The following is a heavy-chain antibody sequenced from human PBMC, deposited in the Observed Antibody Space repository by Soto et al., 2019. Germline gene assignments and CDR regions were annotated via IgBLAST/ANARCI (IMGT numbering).Heavy chain of an antibody. D-gene: IGHD3-3*01. Sequence: PGGSLRLSCTASGFTFSRYAMSWVRQAPGKGLEWVSTISGSGGSTYYADSVKGRFTISRDNSKNTLYLQMNSLRAEDTAVYYCAKDQGYDFWSGFFGPQRNWFAPWGQGTLVTVSS. V-gene: IGHV3-23*01. CDR3: AKDQGYDFWSGFFGPQRNWFAP. CDR2: ISGSGGST. J-gene: IGHJ5*02. CDR1: GFTFSRYA.